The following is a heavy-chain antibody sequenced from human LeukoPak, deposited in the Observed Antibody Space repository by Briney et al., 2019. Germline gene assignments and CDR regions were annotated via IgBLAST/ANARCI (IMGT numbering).Heavy chain of an antibody. CDR2: ISVSSSA. CDR1: GFTFSSYA. D-gene: IGHD6-25*01. CDR3: ARDFSSGSI. Sequence: GGSLRLSCAASGFTFSSYAMNWVRQAPGRGLEWVSGISVSSSAYYADPVKGRFTISRDNSKNTLYLQMNSLRAEDTAVYYCARDFSSGSIWGQGTMVTVSS. J-gene: IGHJ3*02. V-gene: IGHV3-23*01.